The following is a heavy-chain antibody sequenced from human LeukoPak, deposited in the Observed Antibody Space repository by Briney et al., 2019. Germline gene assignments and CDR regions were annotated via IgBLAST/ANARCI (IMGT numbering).Heavy chain of an antibody. V-gene: IGHV3-30-3*01. J-gene: IGHJ4*02. CDR2: ISYDGSNK. Sequence: PGGSLRLSCAASGFTFSSYAMRWVRQAPGKGLEWVAVISYDGSNKYYADSVKGRFTISRDNSKNTLYLEMNSLRAEDTAVYYCAKDNSGHDHDWRGDFDYWGQGTLVTVSS. CDR3: AKDNSGHDHDWRGDFDY. D-gene: IGHD5-12*01. CDR1: GFTFSSYA.